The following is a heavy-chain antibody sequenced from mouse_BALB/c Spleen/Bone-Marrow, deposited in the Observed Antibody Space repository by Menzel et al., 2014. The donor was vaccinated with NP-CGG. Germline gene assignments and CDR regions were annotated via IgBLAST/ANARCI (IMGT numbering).Heavy chain of an antibody. V-gene: IGHV5-12-2*01. D-gene: IGHD3-1*01. CDR1: GFTFSSYT. CDR2: ISNGGGST. J-gene: IGHJ4*01. CDR3: ARHVGNPYAMDY. Sequence: DVQLQESGGGLVQPGGSLKLSCAASGFTFSSYTMSWVRQTPEKRLEWVAYISNGGGSTYYPDTVKGRFTISRDNAKNTLYLQVSSLKSEDTAMYYCARHVGNPYAMDYWGQGTSVTVSS.